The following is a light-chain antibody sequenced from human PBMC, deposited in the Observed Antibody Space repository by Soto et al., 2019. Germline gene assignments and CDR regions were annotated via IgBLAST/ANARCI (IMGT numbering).Light chain of an antibody. CDR1: QRVSSN. CDR2: GAS. Sequence: EIVMAQSPATLSVSPGEXATLSCRASQRVSSNLAWSQQKPGQPPRLLIYGASTRAYGIPARFSDSGSGTEFTPSISSLQAEDFAVYYCHKYQNLWRFGQGTKVYI. CDR3: HKYQNLWR. J-gene: IGKJ1*01. V-gene: IGKV3-15*01.